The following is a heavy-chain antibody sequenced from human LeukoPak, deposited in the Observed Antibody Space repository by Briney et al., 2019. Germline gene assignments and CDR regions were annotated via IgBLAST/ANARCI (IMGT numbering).Heavy chain of an antibody. J-gene: IGHJ4*02. CDR2: IYYSGST. V-gene: IGHV4-59*01. D-gene: IGHD1/OR15-1a*01. Sequence: SETLSLTCTVSGGSISSYYWSWIRQPPGKGLEWIGYIYYSGSTNYNPSLKSRVTISVDTSKNQFSLKLSSVTAADTAVYYCARIGEQRTFDYWGQGTLVTVSS. CDR1: GGSISSYY. CDR3: ARIGEQRTFDY.